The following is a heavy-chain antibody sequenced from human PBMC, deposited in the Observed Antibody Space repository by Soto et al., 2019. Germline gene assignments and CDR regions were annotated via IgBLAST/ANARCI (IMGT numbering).Heavy chain of an antibody. V-gene: IGHV4-59*01. Sequence: PSGTLSLTCTVSGGSISSYYWSWIRQPPGKGLEWIGYIYYSGSTNYNPSLKSRVTISVDTSKNQFSLKLSSVTAADTAVYYCARDEDGYPSGWGQGTRVTVPS. J-gene: IGHJ4*02. CDR1: GGSISSYY. D-gene: IGHD5-12*01. CDR2: IYYSGST. CDR3: ARDEDGYPSG.